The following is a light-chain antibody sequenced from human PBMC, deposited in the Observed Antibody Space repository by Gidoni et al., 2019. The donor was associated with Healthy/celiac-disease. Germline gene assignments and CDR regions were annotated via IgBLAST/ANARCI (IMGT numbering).Light chain of an antibody. V-gene: IGKV3-11*01. CDR1: QRVSSY. J-gene: IGKJ1*01. CDR3: QQRSNWPPWT. CDR2: DAS. Sequence: ELVLTQSPATLSLSPGERATLSSRASQRVSSYVAWYQQQPGQAPRLLIHDASNRATGSPARFSGSGSGTDFTLTISSLVPEDFAVYYCQQRSNWPPWTFGQGTKVEIK.